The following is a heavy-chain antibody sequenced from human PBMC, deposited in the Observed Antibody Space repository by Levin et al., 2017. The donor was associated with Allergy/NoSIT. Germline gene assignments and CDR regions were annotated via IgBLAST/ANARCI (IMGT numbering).Heavy chain of an antibody. Sequence: PGGSLRLSCVASGFIFNNYGMHWVRQAPGKGLEWVAIISNDGSEISYTESVKGRFTITRDNSKNTVYLQMNSLRTEDTALYYCAKGCNGNCYYMDYWGQGTLVTVSS. CDR2: ISNDGSEI. D-gene: IGHD2-15*01. CDR3: AKGCNGNCYYMDY. J-gene: IGHJ4*02. CDR1: GFIFNNYG. V-gene: IGHV3-30*18.